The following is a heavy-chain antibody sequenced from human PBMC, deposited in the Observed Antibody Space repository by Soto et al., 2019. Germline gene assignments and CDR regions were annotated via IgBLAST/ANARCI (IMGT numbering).Heavy chain of an antibody. Sequence: EVQLVESGGGLVKPGGSLRLSCAASGFTFSSYSMNWVRQAPGKGLEWVSSISSSSSYIYYADSVKGRFTISRDDAKNSLYLQMNSLRAEDTAVYYCARETLWRRELYWGQGTLVTVSS. CDR3: ARETLWRRELY. J-gene: IGHJ4*02. D-gene: IGHD1-26*01. V-gene: IGHV3-21*01. CDR1: GFTFSSYS. CDR2: ISSSSSYI.